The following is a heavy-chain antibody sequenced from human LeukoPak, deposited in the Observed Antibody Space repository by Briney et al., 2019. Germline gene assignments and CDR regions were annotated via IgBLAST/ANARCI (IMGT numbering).Heavy chain of an antibody. J-gene: IGHJ4*02. CDR2: IYYSGST. V-gene: IGHV4-59*01. D-gene: IGHD4-17*01. CDR3: ARVFGYGDYVHFDY. Sequence: SETLSLTCTVSGGSIGSYYWSWIRQPPGKGLEWIGYIYYSGSTNYNPSLKSRVTISVDTSKNQFSLKLSSVTAADTAVYYRARVFGYGDYVHFDYWGQGTLVTVSS. CDR1: GGSIGSYY.